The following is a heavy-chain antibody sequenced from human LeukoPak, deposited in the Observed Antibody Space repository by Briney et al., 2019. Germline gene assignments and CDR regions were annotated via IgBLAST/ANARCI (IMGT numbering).Heavy chain of an antibody. CDR2: ISYDGSNK. J-gene: IGHJ5*02. Sequence: GGSLRLSCAASVFTFSSYAMHWVRQAPGKGLEWVAVISYDGSNKYYADSVKGRFTISRDNSKNTLYLQMNSLRAEDTAVYYCARDSSSGANWFDPWGQGTLVTVSS. CDR1: VFTFSSYA. CDR3: ARDSSSGANWFDP. D-gene: IGHD6-6*01. V-gene: IGHV3-30-3*01.